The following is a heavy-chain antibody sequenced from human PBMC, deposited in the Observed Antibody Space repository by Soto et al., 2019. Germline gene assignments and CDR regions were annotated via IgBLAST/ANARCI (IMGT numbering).Heavy chain of an antibody. V-gene: IGHV3-30*18. D-gene: IGHD1-1*01. J-gene: IGHJ4*02. CDR2: ISWDGLAQ. CDR3: AKETIQVGGPNYFDY. Sequence: VQLVESGGGVVQPGRSLRLLCEASGFTFGRYGMHWVRQAPGMRLEWVAVISWDGLAQYYGDSVRGRFTISRDNSQSTLYLQMNSLRTEDTAIYYCAKETIQVGGPNYFDYWGQGVLVTVSS. CDR1: GFTFGRYG.